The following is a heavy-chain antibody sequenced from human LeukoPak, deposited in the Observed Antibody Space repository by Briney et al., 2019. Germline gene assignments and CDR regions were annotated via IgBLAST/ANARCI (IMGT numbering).Heavy chain of an antibody. V-gene: IGHV5-51*01. CDR3: ATERFDCSSTSCYFDDAFDI. J-gene: IGHJ3*02. Sequence: GASLKISWKGSGYSFTSYWIGWVRQMPGKGLEWMGIIYPGDSDTRYSPSFQGQVTISADKSISTAHLQWSSLKASDTAMYYCATERFDCSSTSCYFDDAFDIWGQGTMVTVSS. CDR2: IYPGDSDT. CDR1: GYSFTSYW. D-gene: IGHD2-2*01.